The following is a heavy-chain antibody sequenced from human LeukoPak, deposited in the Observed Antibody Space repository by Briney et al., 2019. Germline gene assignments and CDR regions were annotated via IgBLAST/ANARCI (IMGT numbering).Heavy chain of an antibody. Sequence: SVKVSRKASGGTFSSYAISWVRQAPGQGLEWMGRIIPIFGIANYAQKFQGRVTITADKSTSTAYMELSSLRSEDTAVYYCARESTSADFDYWGQGTLVTVSS. CDR3: ARESTSADFDY. J-gene: IGHJ4*02. CDR2: IIPIFGIA. CDR1: GGTFSSYA. V-gene: IGHV1-69*04.